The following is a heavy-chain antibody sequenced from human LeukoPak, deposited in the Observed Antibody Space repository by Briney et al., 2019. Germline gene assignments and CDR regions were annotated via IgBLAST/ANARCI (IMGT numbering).Heavy chain of an antibody. CDR1: GFTFSSYG. CDR2: IRYDGSNK. J-gene: IGHJ4*02. CDR3: AKDVSEDGYNLVDY. V-gene: IGHV3-30*02. Sequence: PGGSLRLSCAASGFTFSSYGMHWVRQAPGKGLEWVAFIRYDGSNKYYADSVKGRFTISRDNSKNTLYLQMNSLRAEDTAVYYCAKDVSEDGYNLVDYWGQGTLVTVSS. D-gene: IGHD5-24*01.